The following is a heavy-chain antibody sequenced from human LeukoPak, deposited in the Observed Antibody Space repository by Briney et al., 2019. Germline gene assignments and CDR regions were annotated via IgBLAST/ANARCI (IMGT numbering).Heavy chain of an antibody. Sequence: PGGSLRLSCAASGFTFSDYYMSWIRQAPGKGLEWVAYISSSSSYTNYADSVKGRFTISRDNAKNSLYLQMNSLRAEDTAVYCCARAARYYGSGFDAFDIWGQGTMVTVSS. V-gene: IGHV3-11*05. J-gene: IGHJ3*02. D-gene: IGHD3-10*01. CDR1: GFTFSDYY. CDR2: ISSSSSYT. CDR3: ARAARYYGSGFDAFDI.